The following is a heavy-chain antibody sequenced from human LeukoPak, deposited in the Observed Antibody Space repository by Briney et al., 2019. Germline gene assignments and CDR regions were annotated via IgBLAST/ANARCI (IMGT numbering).Heavy chain of an antibody. CDR3: AKARWEPNFDY. J-gene: IGHJ4*02. Sequence: GGSLRLSCVASGFTFDDYAMHWVRHGPGKSLEWVCLINAIGDIAYYGDSVRGRFTVSRDNAKNPLYLQMNSLTTEDTALYYCAKARWEPNFDYWGQGTLVTVSS. CDR2: INAIGDIA. V-gene: IGHV3-43*02. CDR1: GFTFDDYA. D-gene: IGHD1-26*01.